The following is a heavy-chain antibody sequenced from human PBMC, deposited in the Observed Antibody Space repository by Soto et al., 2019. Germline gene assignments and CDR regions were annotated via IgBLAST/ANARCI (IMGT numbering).Heavy chain of an antibody. V-gene: IGHV4-39*01. CDR1: GGSFISGAFY. CDR2: ASYTGRA. CDR3: ARPLYTSPSSYDYYYMDV. J-gene: IGHJ6*03. Sequence: SETLSLTCTVSGGSFISGAFYWGWVRQPPGKGLEWIGSASYTGRAYYSPSLKSRASISVDTSKNQFSLRLSSVTAADTALYYCARPLYTSPSSYDYYYMDVWGRGTEVTVSS. D-gene: IGHD6-6*01.